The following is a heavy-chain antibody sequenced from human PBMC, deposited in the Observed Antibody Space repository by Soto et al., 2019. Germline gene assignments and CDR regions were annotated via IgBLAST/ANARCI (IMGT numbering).Heavy chain of an antibody. D-gene: IGHD5-12*01. Sequence: PGVSLRVSCAASGGTFISYGRHWVRKNPGKGLEWVAVISYDGSNKYYADSVKGRFTTSRDNSKNTLYLQVNSLRDEDTAEYYCAKDPSGYADGYYYYYYMHVWGKGTTVTVSS. CDR1: GGTFISYG. J-gene: IGHJ6*03. V-gene: IGHV3-30*18. CDR3: AKDPSGYADGYYYYYYMHV. CDR2: ISYDGSNK.